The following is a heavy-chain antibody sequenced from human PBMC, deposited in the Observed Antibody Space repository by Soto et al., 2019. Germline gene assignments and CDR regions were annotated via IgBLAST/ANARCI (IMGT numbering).Heavy chain of an antibody. CDR3: ASPPGGIVVVPAADDAFAI. D-gene: IGHD2-2*01. CDR2: IIPIFGTA. CDR1: GGTFSSYA. J-gene: IGHJ3*02. V-gene: IGHV1-69*13. Sequence: SVKVSCKASGGTFSSYAISWVRQAPGQGLEWMGGIIPIFGTANYAQKFQGRVTITADESTSTAYMELSSLRSEDTAVYYCASPPGGIVVVPAADDAFAIRGKGTMFTVSS.